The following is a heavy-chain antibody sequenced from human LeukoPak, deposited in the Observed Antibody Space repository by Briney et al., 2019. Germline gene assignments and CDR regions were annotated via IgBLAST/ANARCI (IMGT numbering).Heavy chain of an antibody. D-gene: IGHD3-16*01. CDR2: INHSGST. Sequence: PSETLSLTCAVYGGSFSGYYWSWIRQPPGKGLEWIGEINHSGSTNYNPSLKSRVTISVDTSKNQFSLKLSSVTAADTAVYYCARGPPRIMSNYYYGMDVWGQGTTVTVSS. CDR3: ARGPPRIMSNYYYGMDV. CDR1: GGSFSGYY. J-gene: IGHJ6*02. V-gene: IGHV4-34*01.